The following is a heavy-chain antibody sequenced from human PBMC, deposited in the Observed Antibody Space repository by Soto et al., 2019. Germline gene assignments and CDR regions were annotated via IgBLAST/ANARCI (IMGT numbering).Heavy chain of an antibody. V-gene: IGHV3-23*01. D-gene: IGHD3-3*01. CDR2: LSGISDYI. CDR1: GFTFSSYG. CDR3: AKNLWSGSGYFDY. Sequence: PGGSLRLSCAASGFTFSSYGMSWVRPVPGKGLERISTLSGISDYIHYADSVRGRFTISRDNSKSTLYLQMDSLRAEDTATYYCAKNLWSGSGYFDYWGPGILVTVSS. J-gene: IGHJ4*02.